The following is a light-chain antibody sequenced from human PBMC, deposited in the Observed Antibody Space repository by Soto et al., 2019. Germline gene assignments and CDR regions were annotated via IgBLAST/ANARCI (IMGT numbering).Light chain of an antibody. CDR2: AAS. Sequence: AIRMTQSPSSLSASTGDRVTITCRASQGISSYLAWYQQKPGKAPKLLIYAASTLQSGVPSRFSGSGSGTDFTLTISRLQSEDYATYYCQQYYSYPTFGQGNKVEIK. CDR1: QGISSY. CDR3: QQYYSYPT. J-gene: IGKJ1*01. V-gene: IGKV1-8*01.